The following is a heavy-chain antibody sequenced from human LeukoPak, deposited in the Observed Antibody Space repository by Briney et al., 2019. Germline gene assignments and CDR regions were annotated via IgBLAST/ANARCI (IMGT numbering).Heavy chain of an antibody. D-gene: IGHD6-19*01. J-gene: IGHJ4*02. V-gene: IGHV1-69*04. CDR2: VIPILGIA. CDR3: ARDGNSSGWYADY. Sequence: SVKVSCKASGGTFSSYTISWVRQAPGQGLEWMGRVIPILGIANYAQKFQGRVTITADKSTSTAYMELSSLRSEDTAVYYCARDGNSSGWYADYWGQGTLVTVSS. CDR1: GGTFSSYT.